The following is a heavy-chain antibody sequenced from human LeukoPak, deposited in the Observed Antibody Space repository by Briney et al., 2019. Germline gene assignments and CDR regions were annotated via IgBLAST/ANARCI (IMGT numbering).Heavy chain of an antibody. Sequence: GGSLRLSCAASGFTVSNNYMRWVRQAPGKGLEWVSSIYSRGSTSYVDSVKGRSTISRDNSKNTLFLQMNSLRVEDTAVYYCARDYYGPWGPGTLVTVSS. D-gene: IGHD3-22*01. CDR1: GFTVSNNY. V-gene: IGHV3-66*03. CDR2: IYSRGST. CDR3: ARDYYGP. J-gene: IGHJ5*02.